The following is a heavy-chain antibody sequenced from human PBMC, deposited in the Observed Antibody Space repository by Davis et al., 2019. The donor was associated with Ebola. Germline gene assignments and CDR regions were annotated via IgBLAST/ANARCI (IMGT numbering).Heavy chain of an antibody. D-gene: IGHD3-10*01. J-gene: IGHJ6*02. CDR2: IYTSGST. CDR3: ARDRITMGDYGMEV. CDR1: GGSVSSGSYY. Sequence: SETLSPTCTVPGGSVSSGSYYWSWIRQPPGKGLEWIGRIYTSGSTNYNPSLKSRVTMSVDTSKNQFSLKLSSVTAADTAVYYCARDRITMGDYGMEVWGQGTTVTVSS. V-gene: IGHV4-61*01.